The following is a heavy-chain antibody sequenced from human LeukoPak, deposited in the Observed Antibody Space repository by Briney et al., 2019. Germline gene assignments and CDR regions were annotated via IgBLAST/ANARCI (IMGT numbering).Heavy chain of an antibody. V-gene: IGHV3-23*01. J-gene: IGHJ4*02. Sequence: GGSLRLSCVVSGITLSNYGMSWVRQAPGKGLEWVSGISERGGSTNYADSVKGRFIISRDTSKNTVYLQMNSLRVEDTAVYFCAKRGIVIRAVIIIGFHKEAYYFDYRGQGTLVTVSS. CDR3: AKRGIVIRAVIIIGFHKEAYYFDY. CDR1: GITLSNYG. CDR2: ISERGGST. D-gene: IGHD3-10*01.